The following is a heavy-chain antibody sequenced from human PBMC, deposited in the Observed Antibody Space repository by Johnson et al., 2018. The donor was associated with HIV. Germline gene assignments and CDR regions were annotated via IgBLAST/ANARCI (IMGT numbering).Heavy chain of an antibody. J-gene: IGHJ3*02. Sequence: QVQLVESGGGLVKPGGSLRLSCAASRFTFSNYDMYWVRQVTGKGLEWVAIISYDGSNQYYADSVTGRFTISRDNAKNTCYLQMNSLRPEDTAVYHCARDWGLDSSGWYVDAFDIWGQGTMVTVSS. D-gene: IGHD6-19*01. CDR3: ARDWGLDSSGWYVDAFDI. V-gene: IGHV3-30-3*01. CDR2: ISYDGSNQ. CDR1: RFTFSNYD.